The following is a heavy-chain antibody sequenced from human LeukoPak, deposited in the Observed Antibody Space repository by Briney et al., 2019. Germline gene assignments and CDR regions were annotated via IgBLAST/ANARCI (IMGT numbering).Heavy chain of an antibody. J-gene: IGHJ3*02. D-gene: IGHD2-15*01. Sequence: GGSLRLSCAASGFTFSSYEMNWVRQAPGKGLEWVSYISSSGSTIYNADSVKGRFTISRDNAKNSLYLQMNSLRAEDTAVYYCARDCSGGSCYSPAPGAFDIWGQGTLVTVSS. CDR1: GFTFSSYE. V-gene: IGHV3-48*03. CDR2: ISSSGSTI. CDR3: ARDCSGGSCYSPAPGAFDI.